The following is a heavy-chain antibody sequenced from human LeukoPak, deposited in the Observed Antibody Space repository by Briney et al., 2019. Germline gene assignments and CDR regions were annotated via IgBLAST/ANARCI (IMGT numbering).Heavy chain of an antibody. D-gene: IGHD1-14*01. J-gene: IGHJ4*02. CDR2: MNPNSGNT. Sequence: ASVKVSCTASGYTFTSYDINWVRLATGQGLEWMGWMNPNSGNTGYAQKFQGRVTITRDTSISTAYMELSTLRSEDTAIYYCARGPPEHPQGYWGQGTLVTVSS. CDR3: ARGPPEHPQGY. V-gene: IGHV1-8*01. CDR1: GYTFTSYD.